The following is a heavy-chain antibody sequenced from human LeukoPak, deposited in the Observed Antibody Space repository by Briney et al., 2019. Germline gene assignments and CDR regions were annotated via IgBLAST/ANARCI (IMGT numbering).Heavy chain of an antibody. V-gene: IGHV5-51*01. CDR1: GYSFTTYW. CDR3: ARTYGSSSVDY. J-gene: IGHJ4*02. CDR2: IYPADSDT. Sequence: GESLKISCKGSGYSFTTYWIGWVRQLPGKGLEWMGIIYPADSDTRYSPSFQGQVTISADKSISTAYLQWSSLKASDTAMYYCARTYGSSSVDYWGQGTLVTVSS. D-gene: IGHD6-6*01.